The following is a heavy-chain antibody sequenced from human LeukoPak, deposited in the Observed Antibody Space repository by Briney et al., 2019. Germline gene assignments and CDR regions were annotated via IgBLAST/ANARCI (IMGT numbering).Heavy chain of an antibody. V-gene: IGHV3-30*02. CDR2: IPYDGSDK. CDR1: GFPFSSYG. J-gene: IGHJ4*02. D-gene: IGHD4-11*01. Sequence: HSGGSLRLSCAASGFPFSSYGMHWVRQAPGKGLEWVAFIPYDGSDKFYADSVKGRFTISRDNSKNTLYLQMNSLRAEDTAVYYCAAMTSVTTGDYWGQGTLVTVSS. CDR3: AAMTSVTTGDY.